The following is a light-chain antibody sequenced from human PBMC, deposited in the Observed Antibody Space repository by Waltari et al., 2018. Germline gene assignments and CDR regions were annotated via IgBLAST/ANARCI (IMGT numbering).Light chain of an antibody. J-gene: IGLJ1*01. V-gene: IGLV2-14*03. CDR2: DVS. CDR1: TSDVGGYDY. CDR3: SSYTTSGTL. Sequence: QSALTQPASVSGSPGQSIAISCTGTTSDVGGYDYLSWYQQHPGKAPKLMIYDVSNRPSGVSNRFSGSKSGNTASLTISGLQAEDEADYYCSSYTTSGTLFGTGTKVTVL.